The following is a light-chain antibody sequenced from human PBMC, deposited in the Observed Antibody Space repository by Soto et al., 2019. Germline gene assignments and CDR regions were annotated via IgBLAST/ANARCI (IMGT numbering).Light chain of an antibody. Sequence: EIVLTQSPGTLSLSSGERATLSCRASQSVRSNYLAWYQQKPGQAPRLLIYGASSRATGIPDRFGGSGSGTDFTLTISRLEPEDFAVYDCQQYASSPLTCGGGTKVEIK. CDR2: GAS. V-gene: IGKV3-20*01. J-gene: IGKJ4*01. CDR1: QSVRSNY. CDR3: QQYASSPLT.